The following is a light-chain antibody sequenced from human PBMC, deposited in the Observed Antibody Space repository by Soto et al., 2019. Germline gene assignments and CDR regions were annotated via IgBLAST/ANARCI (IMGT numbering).Light chain of an antibody. CDR3: CSYTSSTTLV. V-gene: IGLV2-14*01. Sequence: QSALTQPASVSGSPGQSITISCTGTSSNIGSYIYVSWYQQHPGKAPRLMIYEVSNRPSGVSYRFSGSKSGNTASLTISGLQAEDEANYYCCSYTSSTTLVFGGGTKLTVL. CDR1: SSNIGSYIY. CDR2: EVS. J-gene: IGLJ2*01.